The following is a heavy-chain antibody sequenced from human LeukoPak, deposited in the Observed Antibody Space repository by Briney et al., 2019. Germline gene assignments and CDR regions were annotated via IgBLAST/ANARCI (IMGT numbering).Heavy chain of an antibody. CDR1: GFTVSSNY. V-gene: IGHV3-53*01. CDR2: IYSGGAT. Sequence: GGSLRLSCTASGFTVSSNYMNWVRQAPGKGLEWVSVIYSGGATYYADSVKGRFTISRDNSKNTVSLQMNSLRVEDTAVYYCARAGSGSGWYFDYWGQGTLVTVSS. J-gene: IGHJ4*02. D-gene: IGHD6-19*01. CDR3: ARAGSGSGWYFDY.